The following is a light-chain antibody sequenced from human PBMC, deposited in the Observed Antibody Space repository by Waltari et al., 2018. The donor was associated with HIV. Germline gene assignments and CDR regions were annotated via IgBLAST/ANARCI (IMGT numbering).Light chain of an antibody. J-gene: IGLJ2*01. CDR1: NIGSKS. Sequence: SYVLTQSPSVPVAPGKTARITRGGNNIGSKSVQWYQQKPGQAPVLVIYYDSDRPSGIPERFSGSNSGNTATLTISRVEAGDEADYYCQVWDSSSGVVFGGGTRLTVL. CDR2: YDS. CDR3: QVWDSSSGVV. V-gene: IGLV3-21*04.